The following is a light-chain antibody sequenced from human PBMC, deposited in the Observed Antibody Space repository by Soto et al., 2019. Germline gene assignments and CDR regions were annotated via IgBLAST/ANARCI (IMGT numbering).Light chain of an antibody. Sequence: EIVRTQSPATLPVSPGERATLSCRASQSVGSNLAWFQQKPGQAPRLLIYGSSTRATGVPARFSGSGSGADFTLTISNLQSEDFAVYYCQQYTNWPPITFGQGTRLEVK. CDR2: GSS. V-gene: IGKV3-15*01. CDR3: QQYTNWPPIT. CDR1: QSVGSN. J-gene: IGKJ5*01.